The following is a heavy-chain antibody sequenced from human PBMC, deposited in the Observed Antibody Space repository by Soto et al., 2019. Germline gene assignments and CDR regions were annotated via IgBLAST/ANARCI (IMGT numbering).Heavy chain of an antibody. CDR3: ARCWMYAPRFDP. J-gene: IGHJ5*02. V-gene: IGHV4-30-2*01. CDR1: GGSISSVDYS. Sequence: QLQLQESGSGLVKPSQTLSLTCAVSGGSISSVDYSWSWIRQPPGQGLELIGYIYHSCITYYNPSLKSRVTIPEDRSKNQFSLRLSSATAADTAVYYGARCWMYAPRFDPGGKGTLVTFSS. D-gene: IGHD2-8*01. CDR2: IYHSCIT.